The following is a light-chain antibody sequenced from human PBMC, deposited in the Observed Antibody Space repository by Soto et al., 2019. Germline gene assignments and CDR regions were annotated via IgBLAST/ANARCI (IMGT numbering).Light chain of an antibody. J-gene: IGKJ2*01. CDR2: AAS. Sequence: EIVLTQSPGTLSLSPGEGGTLSCRASQSISSSYLAWYQQKPGQSPRLLIYAASSRATGIPDRFSGSGSGTDFTLTISRLEPEDFAVYYCQLYGSSPYTFGQGTKLEIK. CDR3: QLYGSSPYT. V-gene: IGKV3-20*01. CDR1: QSISSSY.